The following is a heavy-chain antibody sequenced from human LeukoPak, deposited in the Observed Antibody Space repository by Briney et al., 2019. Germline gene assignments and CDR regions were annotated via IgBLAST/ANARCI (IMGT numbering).Heavy chain of an antibody. CDR3: ARPSPDYFQRDDAFDI. D-gene: IGHD2/OR15-2a*01. J-gene: IGHJ3*02. CDR2: INSDGSSA. CDR1: GFTFSSYW. V-gene: IGHV3-74*01. Sequence: PGGSLRLSCAASGFTFSSYWMHWVRQAPGEGLVWVSRINSDGSSANYADSVKGRFTISRDNAKNTLYLQMNSLRAEDTAVYYCARPSPDYFQRDDAFDIWGQGTMVTVSS.